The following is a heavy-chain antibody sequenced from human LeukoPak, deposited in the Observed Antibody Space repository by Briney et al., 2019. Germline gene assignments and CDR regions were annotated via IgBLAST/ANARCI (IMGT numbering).Heavy chain of an antibody. V-gene: IGHV4-4*07. CDR1: GGSMSTYY. J-gene: IGHJ4*02. Sequence: PSETLSLTCTVSGGSMSTYYWSWIRQPAGKGLEWIGRIYTTGSTSYNPSLKSRVTMSVDTAKNQFSLYLTSVTAADTAVYYCARDRTYGGNSGFDYWGQGTLVTVSS. CDR2: IYTTGST. D-gene: IGHD4-23*01. CDR3: ARDRTYGGNSGFDY.